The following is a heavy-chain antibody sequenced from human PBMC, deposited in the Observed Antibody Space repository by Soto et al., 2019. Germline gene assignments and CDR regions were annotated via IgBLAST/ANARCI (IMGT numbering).Heavy chain of an antibody. Sequence: GGSLRLSCAASGFTFSSYSMNWVRQAPGKGLEWVSSISSSSSYIYYADSVKGRFTISRDNAKNSLYLQMNSLRAEDTAVYYCARGNTGRDYFDYWGQGTLVTVSS. CDR3: ARGNTGRDYFDY. D-gene: IGHD2-2*02. V-gene: IGHV3-21*01. CDR1: GFTFSSYS. CDR2: ISSSSSYI. J-gene: IGHJ4*02.